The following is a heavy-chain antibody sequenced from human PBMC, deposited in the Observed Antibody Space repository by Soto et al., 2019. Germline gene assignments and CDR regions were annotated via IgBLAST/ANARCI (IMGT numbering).Heavy chain of an antibody. CDR1: GFTVSSVW. Sequence: GSLRLSCAASGFTVSSVWMHWVRQAAGKGLVWVSRINMDGSSTNYADSVKGRFTISRDNAKNTLYLQMNSLRADDTAVYYCARGPRGLYGNDYWGQGALVTVSS. V-gene: IGHV3-74*01. CDR2: INMDGSST. J-gene: IGHJ4*02. D-gene: IGHD4-4*01. CDR3: ARGPRGLYGNDY.